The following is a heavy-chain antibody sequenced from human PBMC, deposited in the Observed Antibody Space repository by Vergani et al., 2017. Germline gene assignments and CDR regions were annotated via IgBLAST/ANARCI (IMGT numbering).Heavy chain of an antibody. CDR3: ARHSTVEWLVKLGWIDP. CDR1: GDSIRSSNYD. J-gene: IGHJ5*02. D-gene: IGHD6-19*01. Sequence: QLQLQESGPGLVKHSATLSLTCSVSGDSIRSSNYDWGWIRQPPGKGLEWIASIYYSGSTYYNPSLKSRVTISVDTSKNQFSLKLSSVTAADTAVYFCARHSTVEWLVKLGWIDPWGQGILVTVSS. CDR2: IYYSGST. V-gene: IGHV4-39*01.